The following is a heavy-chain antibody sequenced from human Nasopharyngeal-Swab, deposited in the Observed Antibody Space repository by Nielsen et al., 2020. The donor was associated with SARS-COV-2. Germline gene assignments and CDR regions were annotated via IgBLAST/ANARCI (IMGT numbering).Heavy chain of an antibody. D-gene: IGHD6-13*01. V-gene: IGHV3-30*18. Sequence: VRQAPGKGLEWVAVISYDGSNKYYADSVKGRFTISRDNSKNTLYLQMNSLRAEDTAVHYCAKDKKARGDSSSWTTDYWGQGTLVTV. CDR2: ISYDGSNK. CDR3: AKDKKARGDSSSWTTDY. J-gene: IGHJ4*02.